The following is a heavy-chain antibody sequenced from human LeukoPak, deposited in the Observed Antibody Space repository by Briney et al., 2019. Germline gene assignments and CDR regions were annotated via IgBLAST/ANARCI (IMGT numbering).Heavy chain of an antibody. CDR2: INPNSGGT. CDR3: ATESGWLAYYYYYMDV. CDR1: GYTFTGYY. Sequence: ASVKVSCKASGYTFTGYYMHWVRQAPGQGLEWMGWINPNSGGTNYAQKFQGRVTMTRDTSISTAYMELSRLRSDDTAVYYCATESGWLAYYYYYMDVWGKGTTVTVSS. V-gene: IGHV1-2*02. D-gene: IGHD6-19*01. J-gene: IGHJ6*03.